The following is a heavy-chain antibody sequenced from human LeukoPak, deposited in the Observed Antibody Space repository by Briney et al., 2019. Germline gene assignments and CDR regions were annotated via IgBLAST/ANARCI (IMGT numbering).Heavy chain of an antibody. J-gene: IGHJ4*02. V-gene: IGHV3-7*05. CDR2: IKQDGSEK. Sequence: GGSLRLSCAASGFTFSSYWMNWVRQAPGKGLEWVANIKQDGSEKYYVDSVKGRFTISRDNAKNSLSLQMNSLRAEDTAVYYCARRYDFWSGYPTAFDYWGQGTLVTVSS. CDR3: ARRYDFWSGYPTAFDY. CDR1: GFTFSSYW. D-gene: IGHD3-3*01.